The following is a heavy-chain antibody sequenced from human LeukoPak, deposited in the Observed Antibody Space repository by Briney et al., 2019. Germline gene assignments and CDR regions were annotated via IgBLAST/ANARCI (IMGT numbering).Heavy chain of an antibody. CDR2: MNPKSPGT. V-gene: IGHV1-2*02. J-gene: IGHJ6*03. Sequence: ASVKVSCKASGYSFTAYYIHGVRQAPGQGLEWMGWMNPKSPGTNYAQKFQGRVTMTRDTSISTAYMELSSLTSDDSAVYYCARDPAQSYYTDVWGIGTTVTVSS. CDR3: ARDPAQSYYTDV. CDR1: GYSFTAYY.